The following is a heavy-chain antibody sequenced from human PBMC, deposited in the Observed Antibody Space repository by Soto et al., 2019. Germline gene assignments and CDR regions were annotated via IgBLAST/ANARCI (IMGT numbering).Heavy chain of an antibody. CDR1: GFTFSAFE. D-gene: IGHD1-1*01. CDR2: IYNSGSTM. V-gene: IGHV3-48*03. Sequence: EVQLVESGGGLVQPGGSLRLSCAASGFTFSAFEMNWVRQAPGKGLEWLSYIYNSGSTMTYADSVKGRFAISRDNAKNSLYLEMYSLRAEDTAVYYCARESGGTGLDVWGQGTTVIVSS. CDR3: ARESGGTGLDV. J-gene: IGHJ6*02.